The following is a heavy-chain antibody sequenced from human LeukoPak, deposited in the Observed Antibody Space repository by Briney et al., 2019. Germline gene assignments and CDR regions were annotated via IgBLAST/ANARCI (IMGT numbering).Heavy chain of an antibody. J-gene: IGHJ4*02. CDR2: FDPEDGET. D-gene: IGHD3-10*01. Sequence: ASVEVSCKVSGYTLTELSMHWVRQAPGKGLEWMGGFDPEDGETIYAQKFQGRVTMTEDTSTDTAYMELSSLRSEDTAVYYCAKSHGGGLWFGEFFDYWGQGTLVTVSS. CDR3: AKSHGGGLWFGEFFDY. CDR1: GYTLTELS. V-gene: IGHV1-24*01.